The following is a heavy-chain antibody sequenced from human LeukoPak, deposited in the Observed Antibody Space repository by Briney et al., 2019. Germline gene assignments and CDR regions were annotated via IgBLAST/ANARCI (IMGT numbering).Heavy chain of an antibody. CDR2: ISGITTNT. CDR1: GFTFSNYA. V-gene: IGHV3-23*01. CDR3: AKHLLVGGTRGAYAFDI. D-gene: IGHD1-26*01. J-gene: IGHJ3*02. Sequence: GGSLRRSCAASGFTFSNYAMSWVRQAPGKGLEWVSLISGITTNTYYADSVKGRFTISRDNSKNTLDLQMNSLRAEDTAGYYCAKHLLVGGTRGAYAFDIWGRGTMVTVSS.